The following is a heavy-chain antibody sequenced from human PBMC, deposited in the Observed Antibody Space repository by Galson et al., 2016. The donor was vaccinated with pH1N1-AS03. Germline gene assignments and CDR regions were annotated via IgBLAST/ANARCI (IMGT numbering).Heavy chain of an antibody. Sequence: SVKVSCKASGYTFTDYPMNWVRQAPGQGLEWMGWIHTTTGNPTYAQDFTGRFVFSFETSVSTAYLQITGLKAEDTAVYYCTRFANVSPYYFDQWRQGTLLTVSS. D-gene: IGHD3-16*01. CDR1: GYTFTDYP. V-gene: IGHV7-4-1*02. J-gene: IGHJ4*02. CDR2: IHTTTGNP. CDR3: TRFANVSPYYFDQ.